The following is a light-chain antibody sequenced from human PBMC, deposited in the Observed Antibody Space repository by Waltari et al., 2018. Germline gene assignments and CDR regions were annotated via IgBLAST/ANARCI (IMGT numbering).Light chain of an antibody. CDR2: GAS. CDR3: LQYNDWPPWT. CDR1: QSVTSN. V-gene: IGKV3-15*01. J-gene: IGKJ1*01. Sequence: EIVMTQSPPPQSMSPADMATLSCRASQSVTSNLDWYQQKPGQAPRLLLFGASTRATDIPARFSSSGSATEFTLTISSLQSEDFAVYYCLQYNDWPPWTFGQGTKVEIK.